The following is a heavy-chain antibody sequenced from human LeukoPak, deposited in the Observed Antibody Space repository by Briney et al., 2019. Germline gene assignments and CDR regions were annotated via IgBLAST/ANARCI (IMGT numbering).Heavy chain of an antibody. J-gene: IGHJ6*03. D-gene: IGHD3-10*01. CDR2: MNPNSGNT. CDR3: ARGPITMVRGVIITPYYYYYMDV. V-gene: IGHV1-8*01. Sequence: GASVKVSCTASGYTFTSYDINWVRQATGQGLEWMGWMNPNSGNTGYAQKFQGRVTMTRNTSISTAYMELSSLRSEDTAVYYCARGPITMVRGVIITPYYYYYMDVWGKGTTVTISS. CDR1: GYTFTSYD.